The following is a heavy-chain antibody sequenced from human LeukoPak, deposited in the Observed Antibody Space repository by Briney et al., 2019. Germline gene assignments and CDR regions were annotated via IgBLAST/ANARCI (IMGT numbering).Heavy chain of an antibody. CDR3: ERGGSYNFQH. J-gene: IGHJ1*01. Sequence: SETLSLTCTVSGGSISSYYWSWIRQPPGKGLEWIGYIFYSGSTNYNPSLKSRVTISVDTSKNQFSLKLRSVTAADTAVYYCERGGSYNFQHWGQGTLVTVSS. V-gene: IGHV4-59*01. D-gene: IGHD1-26*01. CDR1: GGSISSYY. CDR2: IFYSGST.